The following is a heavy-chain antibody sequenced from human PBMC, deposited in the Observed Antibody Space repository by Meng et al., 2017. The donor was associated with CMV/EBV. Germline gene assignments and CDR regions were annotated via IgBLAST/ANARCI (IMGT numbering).Heavy chain of an antibody. J-gene: IGHJ6*02. CDR1: GGTFSSYA. V-gene: IGHV1-69*05. D-gene: IGHD3-3*01. CDR3: AREGTFGDFWSGYCSYYGMDG. CDR2: IFPIFGTA. Sequence: SSVKVSCKASGGTFSSYAISWVRQAPGQGREWMGGIFPIFGTANYAQKFQGRVTITTDESTSTAYMELSSLRSEDAAVYYCAREGTFGDFWSGYCSYYGMDGWGQGTTVTVS.